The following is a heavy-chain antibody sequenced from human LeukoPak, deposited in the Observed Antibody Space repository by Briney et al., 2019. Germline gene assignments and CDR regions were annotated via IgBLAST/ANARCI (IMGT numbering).Heavy chain of an antibody. J-gene: IGHJ3*02. CDR2: IYPGDSDT. V-gene: IGHV5-51*01. CDR3: ARSVKYYDFWSGYYDAFDI. Sequence: GESLKISCKGSGYSFTSYWIGWVRQMPGKGLEWMGIIYPGDSDTRYSPSFQGQVTISADKSLSTAYLQWSSLKASDTAMYYCARSVKYYDFWSGYYDAFDIWGQGTMVTVSS. D-gene: IGHD3-3*01. CDR1: GYSFTSYW.